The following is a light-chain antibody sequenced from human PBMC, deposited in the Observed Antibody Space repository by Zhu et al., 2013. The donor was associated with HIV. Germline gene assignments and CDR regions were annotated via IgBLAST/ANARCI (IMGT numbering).Light chain of an antibody. V-gene: IGKV3-15*01. CDR3: QQYGSSPSVS. CDR1: HSIGSK. J-gene: IGKJ2*03. Sequence: DIVMTQSPVTLSLSLGERATLSCRASHSIGSKVAWYQQKSGQAPRLLIYGASTRAPGIPVRFSGSGSGTDFTLTISSLQSEDFAAYYCQQYGSSPSVSFGQGTKLEIK. CDR2: GAS.